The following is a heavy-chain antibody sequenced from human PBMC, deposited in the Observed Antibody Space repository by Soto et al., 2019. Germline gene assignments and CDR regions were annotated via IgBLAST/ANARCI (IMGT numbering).Heavy chain of an antibody. J-gene: IGHJ4*02. CDR2: IYYSGST. CDR3: ARQNRDITMIVVPKPGYFDY. CDR1: GGSISSYY. Sequence: ETLSLTCTVSGGSISSYYWSWIRQPPGKGLEWIGYIYYSGSTNYNPSLKSRVTISVDTSKNQFSLKLSSVTAADTAVYYCARQNRDITMIVVPKPGYFDYWGQGTLVTVSS. V-gene: IGHV4-59*08. D-gene: IGHD3-22*01.